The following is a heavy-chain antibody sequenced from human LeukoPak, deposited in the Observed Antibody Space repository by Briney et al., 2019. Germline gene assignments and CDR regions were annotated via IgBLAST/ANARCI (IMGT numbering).Heavy chain of an antibody. V-gene: IGHV4-31*03. D-gene: IGHD2-2*01. J-gene: IGHJ4*02. CDR2: IYYSGST. CDR3: ARDIVVVPAAISGFYFDY. CDR1: GGSISSGGYY. Sequence: PSETLSLTCTVSGGSISSGGYYWSWIRQHPGKGLEWIGYIYYSGSTYYNPSLKSRVTISVDTSKNQFSLKLSSVTAADTAVYYCARDIVVVPAAISGFYFDYWGQGTLVTVSS.